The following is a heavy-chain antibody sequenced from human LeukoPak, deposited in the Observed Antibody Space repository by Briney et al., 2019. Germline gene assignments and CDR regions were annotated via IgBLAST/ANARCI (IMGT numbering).Heavy chain of an antibody. CDR1: GFTFRSHA. CDR3: ARVPHQYYYDSSGYLDY. J-gene: IGHJ4*02. D-gene: IGHD3-22*01. CDR2: ISYDGSNK. V-gene: IGHV3-30-3*01. Sequence: PGRSLRLSCGASGFTFRSHAMHWIRQAPGKGLEWVAVISYDGSNKYYADSVKGRFTISRDNSKNTLYLQMNSLRAEDTAVYYCARVPHQYYYDSSGYLDYWGQGTLVTVSS.